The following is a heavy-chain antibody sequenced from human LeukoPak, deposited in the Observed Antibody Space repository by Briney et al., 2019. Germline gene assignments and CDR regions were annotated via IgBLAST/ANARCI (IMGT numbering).Heavy chain of an antibody. D-gene: IGHD5-12*01. Sequence: VASVKVSCKASGYTFTSYGISWVRQAPGQGLEWMGWISAYNGNTNYAQKLQGRVTMTTDTSTSTAYMELRSLRSDDTAVYYCTVDIVATIPYYFDYWGQGTLVTVSS. CDR1: GYTFTSYG. CDR2: ISAYNGNT. J-gene: IGHJ4*02. CDR3: TVDIVATIPYYFDY. V-gene: IGHV1-18*01.